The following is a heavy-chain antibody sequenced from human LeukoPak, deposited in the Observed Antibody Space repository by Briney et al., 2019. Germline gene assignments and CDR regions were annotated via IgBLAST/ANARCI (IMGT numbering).Heavy chain of an antibody. CDR1: GFTFSSYT. V-gene: IGHV3-21*01. D-gene: IGHD6-19*01. CDR3: ARSSGWPQYYGMDV. J-gene: IGHJ6*02. Sequence: GSLRLSCAASGFTFSSYTMNWVRQAPGKGLEWVSSLSSSSTYINYADSVKGRITISRDNANNLVYLQMNSLRAEDTAVYYCARSSGWPQYYGMDVWGQGTTVAVS. CDR2: LSSSSTYI.